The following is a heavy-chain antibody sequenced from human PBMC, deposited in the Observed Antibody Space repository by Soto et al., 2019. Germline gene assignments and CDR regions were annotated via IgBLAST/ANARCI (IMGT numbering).Heavy chain of an antibody. Sequence: GASVKLSCKASGYTFTSYAMHWMRQAPGQRLEWMGWINAGNGNTKYSQKFQGRVTITRDTSASTAYMELSSLRSEDTAVYYCAISLYDYIWGSYSLYFDYWGQGTLVTVSS. CDR3: AISLYDYIWGSYSLYFDY. CDR2: INAGNGNT. CDR1: GYTFTSYA. J-gene: IGHJ4*02. D-gene: IGHD3-16*01. V-gene: IGHV1-3*01.